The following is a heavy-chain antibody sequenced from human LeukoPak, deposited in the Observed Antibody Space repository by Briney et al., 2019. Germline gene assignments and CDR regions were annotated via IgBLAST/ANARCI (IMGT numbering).Heavy chain of an antibody. CDR3: AKGQTITVFGVVTNFDY. CDR1: GFTFTNYA. V-gene: IGHV3-23*01. D-gene: IGHD3-3*01. J-gene: IGHJ4*02. Sequence: GGFLRLSCAASGFTFTNYAMSWVRQAPGKGLEWVSATSGAGGSTYYADSVKGRFTISRDNSKNTLYLQMNSLRAEDTAVYYCAKGQTITVFGVVTNFDYWGQGTLVTVPS. CDR2: TSGAGGST.